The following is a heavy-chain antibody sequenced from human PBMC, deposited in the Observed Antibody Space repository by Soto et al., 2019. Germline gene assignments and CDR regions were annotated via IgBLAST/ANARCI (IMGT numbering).Heavy chain of an antibody. CDR2: INPFDGSR. D-gene: IGHD3-10*01. J-gene: IGHJ4*02. CDR3: SRVDPGETSPFDH. CDR1: GFIFTNFF. Sequence: ASVKVSCKASGFIFTNFFMHWVRQAPGQGLEWMGWINPFDGSRMFAQSFQGRVTMTRDTSTSTVYMEVSSLRSEDTAVYYCSRVDPGETSPFDHWGQGTLVTVSS. V-gene: IGHV1-46*03.